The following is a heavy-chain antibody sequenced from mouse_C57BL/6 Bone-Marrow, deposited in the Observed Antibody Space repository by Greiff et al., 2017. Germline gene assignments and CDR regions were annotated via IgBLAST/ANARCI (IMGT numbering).Heavy chain of an antibody. J-gene: IGHJ4*01. D-gene: IGHD1-1*01. V-gene: IGHV1-82*01. CDR3: ANPYGISPYFAMDY. CDR2: FYPGDGDT. Sequence: VQLQQSGPELVKPGASVKISCKASGYAFSSSSMNWVKQRPGKGLEWIGRFYPGDGDTKYNGKFKGKATLTAEKSSSTAYMQLSSLTSDCSAVCFFANPYGISPYFAMDYWGQGTSVTVSS. CDR1: GYAFSSSS.